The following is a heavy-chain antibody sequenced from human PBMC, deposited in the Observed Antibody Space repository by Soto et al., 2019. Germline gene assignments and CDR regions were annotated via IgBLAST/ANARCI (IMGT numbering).Heavy chain of an antibody. D-gene: IGHD2-15*01. V-gene: IGHV3-53*01. CDR2: IYSGGST. Sequence: LRLPCAASGFTVSSNYMSWVRQAPGKGLEWVSVIYSGGSTYYADSVKGRFTISRDNSKNTLYLQMNSLRAEDTAVYYCARIGSWNYYYGMDVWGQGTTVTVSS. CDR3: ARIGSWNYYYGMDV. J-gene: IGHJ6*02. CDR1: GFTVSSNY.